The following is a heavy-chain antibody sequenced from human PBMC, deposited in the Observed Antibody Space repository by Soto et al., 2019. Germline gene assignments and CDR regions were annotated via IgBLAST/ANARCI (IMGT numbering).Heavy chain of an antibody. Sequence: ASXKVSCKASGYTFTSYAMHCVRQAPVQRLEWMGWINAGNGNTKYSQKFQGRVTITRDTSASTAYMELSSLRSEDTAVYYCAREEIDYGDYGYFDYWGQGTLVTVSS. CDR3: AREEIDYGDYGYFDY. CDR2: INAGNGNT. V-gene: IGHV1-3*01. J-gene: IGHJ4*02. CDR1: GYTFTSYA. D-gene: IGHD4-17*01.